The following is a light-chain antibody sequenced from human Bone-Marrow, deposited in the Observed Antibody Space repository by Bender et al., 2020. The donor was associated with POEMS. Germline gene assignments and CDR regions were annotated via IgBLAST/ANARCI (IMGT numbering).Light chain of an antibody. CDR3: YSTYSSGDHWV. Sequence: SYELTQPPSASVSPGQAAKITCSGDVLSKKYAYWYQQKSGQAPLLVISEDTKRASGIPERFSGSNSETVATLTISGAQVEDEADYYCYSTYSSGDHWVFGGGTKLTVL. CDR2: EDT. V-gene: IGLV3-10*01. CDR1: VLSKKY. J-gene: IGLJ3*02.